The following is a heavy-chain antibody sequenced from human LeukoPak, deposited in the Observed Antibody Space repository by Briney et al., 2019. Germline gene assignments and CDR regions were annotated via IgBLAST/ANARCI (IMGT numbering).Heavy chain of an antibody. D-gene: IGHD4-17*01. J-gene: IGHJ6*02. Sequence: PGRSLRLSCAASGFTFDDYAMHWVRQAPGKGLEWVSGISWNSGSIGYADSVKGRFTISRDNAKNSLYLQMNSLRAEDTALYYCAKIHDYGDPGYYYGMDVWGQGTTVTVSS. CDR1: GFTFDDYA. CDR3: AKIHDYGDPGYYYGMDV. CDR2: ISWNSGSI. V-gene: IGHV3-9*01.